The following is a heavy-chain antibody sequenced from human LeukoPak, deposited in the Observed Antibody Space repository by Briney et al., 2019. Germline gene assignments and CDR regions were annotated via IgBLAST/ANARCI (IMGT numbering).Heavy chain of an antibody. J-gene: IGHJ4*02. D-gene: IGHD3-10*01. CDR2: IKQDGSEK. CDR3: ARDRAWFGELFCYFDY. V-gene: IGHV3-7*01. CDR1: GFTFTTYW. Sequence: GGSLRLSCGASGFTFTTYWMSWVRQAPGKGLEWVANIKQDGSEKYYVDSVKGRFTISRDNAKNSLYLQMNSLRAEDTAVYYCARDRAWFGELFCYFDYWGQGTLVTVSS.